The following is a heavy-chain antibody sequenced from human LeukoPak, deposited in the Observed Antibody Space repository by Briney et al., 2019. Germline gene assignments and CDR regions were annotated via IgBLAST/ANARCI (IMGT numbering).Heavy chain of an antibody. CDR3: ATYLRSSPIDS. V-gene: IGHV3-30*04. Sequence: GGSLRLSCAASGFTFSSYAMHWVRQAPGKGLEWVALISYDGSNKYYADSVKARFIISRDNSKNTVYLQMNSLRAEDTAVYYCATYLRSSPIDSWGQGTLVTVSS. D-gene: IGHD2/OR15-2a*01. CDR2: ISYDGSNK. J-gene: IGHJ4*02. CDR1: GFTFSSYA.